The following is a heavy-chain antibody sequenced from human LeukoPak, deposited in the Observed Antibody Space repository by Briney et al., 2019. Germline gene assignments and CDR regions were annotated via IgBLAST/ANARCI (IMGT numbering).Heavy chain of an antibody. J-gene: IGHJ4*02. CDR2: IKSKTDGGTT. Sequence: GGPLRLSCAASGFTFSNAWMSWVRQAPGKGLEWVGRIKSKTDGGTTDYAAPVKGRFTISRDDSKNTLYLQMNSLKTEDTAVYYCTTDPGQYSSSWSHFDYWGQGTLVTVSS. D-gene: IGHD6-13*01. CDR1: GFTFSNAW. CDR3: TTDPGQYSSSWSHFDY. V-gene: IGHV3-15*01.